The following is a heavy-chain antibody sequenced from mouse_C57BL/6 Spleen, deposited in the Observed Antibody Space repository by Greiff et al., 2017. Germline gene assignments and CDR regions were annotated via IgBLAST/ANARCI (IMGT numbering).Heavy chain of an antibody. CDR2: IYPGDGDT. D-gene: IGHD2-4*01. V-gene: IGHV1-82*01. CDR1: GYAFSSSW. Sequence: LVKPGASVKISCKASGYAFSSSWMNWVKQRPGKGLEWIGRIYPGDGDTNYNGKFKGKATLTADKSSSTAYMQLSSLTSEDSAVYFCARGGYYDYDEAYWGQGTLVTVSA. J-gene: IGHJ3*01. CDR3: ARGGYYDYDEAY.